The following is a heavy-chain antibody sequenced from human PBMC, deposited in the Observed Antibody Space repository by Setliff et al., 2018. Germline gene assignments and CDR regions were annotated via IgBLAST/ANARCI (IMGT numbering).Heavy chain of an antibody. CDR1: GDSISSGSYY. CDR2: FHTGGST. J-gene: IGHJ5*02. V-gene: IGHV4-61*09. CDR3: ARAGPTVTFFRVLVISWWDP. Sequence: LSLTCTVSGDSISSGSYYWTWIRQPAGKGLEWIGHFHTGGSTNYNRSLRSRVSISVDTSKNQFSLKLSSVTAADTATYYCARAGPTVTFFRVLVISWWDPWGQGSLVTV. D-gene: IGHD3-3*01.